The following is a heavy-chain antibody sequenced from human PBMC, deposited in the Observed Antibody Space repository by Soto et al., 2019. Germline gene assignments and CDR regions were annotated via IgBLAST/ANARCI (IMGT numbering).Heavy chain of an antibody. Sequence: ASVKVSCKASGYTFTGYYMHWVRQAPGQGLEWMGWINPNSGGTNYAQKFQGRVTMTRDTSISTAYMELSRLRSDDTAVYYCATGSFTSTGGRIGYHYNAMDVWGQGTTVTVSS. J-gene: IGHJ6*02. CDR1: GYTFTGYY. V-gene: IGHV1-2*02. D-gene: IGHD1-1*01. CDR2: INPNSGGT. CDR3: ATGSFTSTGGRIGYHYNAMDV.